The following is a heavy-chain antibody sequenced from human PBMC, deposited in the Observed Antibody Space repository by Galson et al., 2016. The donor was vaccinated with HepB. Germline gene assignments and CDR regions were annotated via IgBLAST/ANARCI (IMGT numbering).Heavy chain of an antibody. D-gene: IGHD6-13*01. V-gene: IGHV3-53*01. Sequence: SLRLSCAASGFTVSSNYMSWVRQAPGKGLEWVSVVYSGGSTYYAAAVKGRFTITRDNTKNTLYHPMNSLRAEDTAVYYCATPITGYSSSCYGSFDYWGQGTLVTVSS. CDR3: ATPITGYSSSCYGSFDY. CDR2: VYSGGST. CDR1: GFTVSSNY. J-gene: IGHJ4*02.